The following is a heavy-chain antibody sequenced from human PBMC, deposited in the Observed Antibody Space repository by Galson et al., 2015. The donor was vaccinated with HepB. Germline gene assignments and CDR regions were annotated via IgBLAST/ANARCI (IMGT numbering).Heavy chain of an antibody. J-gene: IGHJ6*02. CDR3: TTSKNYDFWSGYLTYYYYGMDV. CDR1: GFTFSNAW. CDR2: IKSKTDGGTT. Sequence: SLRLSCAASGFTFSNAWMSWVRQAPGKGLEWVGRIKSKTDGGTTDYAAPVKGRFTISRDDSKNTLYLQMNSLKTEDTAVYYCTTSKNYDFWSGYLTYYYYGMDVWGQGTTVTVSS. D-gene: IGHD3-3*01. V-gene: IGHV3-15*01.